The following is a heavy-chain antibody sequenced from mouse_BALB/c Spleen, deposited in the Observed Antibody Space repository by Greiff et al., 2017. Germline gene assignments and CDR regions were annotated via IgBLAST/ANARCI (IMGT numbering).Heavy chain of an antibody. J-gene: IGHJ4*01. Sequence: VKLQESGPGLVAPSQSLSITCTASGFSFTGYCVNWVRQPPGQGLEWLGMIWGDGSTDYNSALKSRLSIGKDNSKSQVCLKMNRLQTDETARYSGARGPGNDWYYAMDYWGQGTSVTVSS. V-gene: IGHV2-6-7*01. CDR1: GFSFTGYC. D-gene: IGHD2-2*01. CDR3: ARGPGNDWYYAMDY. CDR2: IWGDGST.